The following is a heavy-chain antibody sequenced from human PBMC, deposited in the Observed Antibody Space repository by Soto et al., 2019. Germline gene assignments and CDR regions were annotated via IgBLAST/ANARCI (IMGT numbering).Heavy chain of an antibody. Sequence: ASVKVSCKASGYTFTGYYMHWVRQAPGQGLEWMGWINPNSGGTNYAQKFQGRVTMTRDTSISTAYMELSRLRSDDTAVYYCARAYYYDSFHWFDPWGQGTLVTVSS. CDR1: GYTFTGYY. D-gene: IGHD3-22*01. CDR3: ARAYYYDSFHWFDP. V-gene: IGHV1-2*02. J-gene: IGHJ5*02. CDR2: INPNSGGT.